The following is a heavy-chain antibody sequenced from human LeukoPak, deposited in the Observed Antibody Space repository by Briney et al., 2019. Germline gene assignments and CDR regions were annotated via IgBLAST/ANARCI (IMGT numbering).Heavy chain of an antibody. CDR1: GYPFTKWE. Sequence: ASVKVSFKTSGYPFTKWEINWVRQAAGQGLEWLGWVHPDNGNTYYAQRFRGRVAMSRDTSTTTAYVELSGLRSNDTAVYFCATGPRNDPWGQGTLVTVSS. J-gene: IGHJ5*02. D-gene: IGHD1-14*01. CDR3: ATGPRNDP. CDR2: VHPDNGNT. V-gene: IGHV1-8*01.